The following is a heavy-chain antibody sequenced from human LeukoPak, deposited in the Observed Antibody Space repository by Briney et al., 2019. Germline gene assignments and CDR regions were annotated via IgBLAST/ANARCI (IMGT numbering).Heavy chain of an antibody. Sequence: GGSLRLSCAASGFTFSSYAMSWVRQAPGKGLEWVSAISGSGGSTYYADSVKGRFTISRDNSKNTLYLQMNSLRAEDTAVYYCAREAAGGLRGYYYYYYMDVWGKGTTVTVSS. J-gene: IGHJ6*03. CDR2: ISGSGGST. D-gene: IGHD6-13*01. CDR1: GFTFSSYA. V-gene: IGHV3-23*01. CDR3: AREAAGGLRGYYYYYYMDV.